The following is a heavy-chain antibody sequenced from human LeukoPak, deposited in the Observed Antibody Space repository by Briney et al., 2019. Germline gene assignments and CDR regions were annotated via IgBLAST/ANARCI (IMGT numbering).Heavy chain of an antibody. Sequence: PGGSLRLSCAASGFTFSSYAMSWVRQPPGKGLEWIGEILHSGSTNYNPSLKSRVTMSADKSKNQFSLNLRSVTAADTAVYYCARSYEMNSSGFYWGQGTLVTVSS. CDR3: ARSYEMNSSGFY. J-gene: IGHJ4*02. CDR1: GFTFSSYAM. V-gene: IGHV4-4*02. D-gene: IGHD6-19*01. CDR2: ILHSGST.